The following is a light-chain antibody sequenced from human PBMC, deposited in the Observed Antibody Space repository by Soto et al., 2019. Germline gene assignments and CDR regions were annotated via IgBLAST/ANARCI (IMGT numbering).Light chain of an antibody. J-gene: IGKJ3*01. CDR2: AAS. CDR3: QQTHSTPFT. CDR1: QSVSSS. Sequence: DIQMTQSPSSLSASVGDRVTITCRASQSVSSSLNWYRQKPGKAPNLLIYAASSLQSGVPSRFSGSRSGTDFTLTISSLQPEDFATYYCQQTHSTPFTFGPGTKVDIK. V-gene: IGKV1-39*01.